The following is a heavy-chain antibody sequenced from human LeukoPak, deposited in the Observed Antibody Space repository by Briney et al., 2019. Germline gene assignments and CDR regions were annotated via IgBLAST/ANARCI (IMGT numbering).Heavy chain of an antibody. CDR3: ARGLLFSGGRDLDY. Sequence: TTGGSLRLSCAASGFTFSDYYMSWIRQAPGKGLEWVSYISRGGSTTYYADSVKGRFTISRDNSKNTLYLQMNSLRAEDTAVYYCARGLLFSGGRDLDYWGQGTLVTVSS. J-gene: IGHJ4*02. CDR1: GFTFSDYY. V-gene: IGHV3-11*04. CDR2: ISRGGSTT. D-gene: IGHD5/OR15-5a*01.